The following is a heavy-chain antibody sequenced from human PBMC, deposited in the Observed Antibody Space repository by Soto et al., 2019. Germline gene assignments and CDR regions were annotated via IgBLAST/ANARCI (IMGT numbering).Heavy chain of an antibody. CDR3: ARVLAVTFYYYYGMDV. V-gene: IGHV4-34*01. Sequence: QVQLQQWGAGLLKPSETLSLTCAVYGGSFSGYYWSWIRQPPGKGLEWIGEINHSGSTNYNPSLKSRVTISVDTSKNQCSLKLSSVTAADTAVYYCARVLAVTFYYYYGMDVWGQGTTVTVSS. CDR2: INHSGST. D-gene: IGHD4-4*01. CDR1: GGSFSGYY. J-gene: IGHJ6*02.